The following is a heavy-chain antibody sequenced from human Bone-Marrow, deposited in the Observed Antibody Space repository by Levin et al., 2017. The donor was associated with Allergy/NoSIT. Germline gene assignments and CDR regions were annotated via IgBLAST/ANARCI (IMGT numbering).Heavy chain of an antibody. J-gene: IGHJ6*03. CDR1: GFTVSSNY. D-gene: IGHD2-2*02. CDR3: ARPEVVPAAIDPIYYYYYMDV. CDR2: IYSGGST. Sequence: GGSLRLSCAASGFTVSSNYMSWVRQAPGKGLEWVSVIYSGGSTYYADSVKGRFTIFRDNSKNTLYLQMNSLRAEDTAVYYCARPEVVPAAIDPIYYYYYMDVWGKGTTVTVSS. V-gene: IGHV3-66*02.